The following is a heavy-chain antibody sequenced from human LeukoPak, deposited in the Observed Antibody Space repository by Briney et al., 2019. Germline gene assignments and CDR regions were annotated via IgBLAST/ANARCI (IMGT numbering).Heavy chain of an antibody. J-gene: IGHJ4*02. Sequence: SETLSLTCAVYGGSFSGYYWSWIRQPPGKGLEWIGEINHSGSTNYNPSLKSRVTISVDTSKNQFSLKLSSVTAADTAVYYCARGEVGETAIDYWGQGTLVTVSS. CDR1: GGSFSGYY. V-gene: IGHV4-34*01. CDR2: INHSGST. CDR3: ARGEVGETAIDY. D-gene: IGHD5-18*01.